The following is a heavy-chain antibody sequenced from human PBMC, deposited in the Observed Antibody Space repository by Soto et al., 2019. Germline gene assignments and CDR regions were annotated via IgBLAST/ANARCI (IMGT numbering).Heavy chain of an antibody. V-gene: IGHV4-30-2*01. CDR3: ARGLLLFAFDI. CDR2: IYHSGST. Sequence: PSETLSLTCAVSGGSISSGGYSWSWIRQPPGKGLEWIGYIYHSGSTNYNPSLKSRVTISVDTSKNQFSLKLSSVTAADTAVYYCARGLLLFAFDIWGQGTMVTVSS. J-gene: IGHJ3*02. D-gene: IGHD3-10*01. CDR1: GGSISSGGYS.